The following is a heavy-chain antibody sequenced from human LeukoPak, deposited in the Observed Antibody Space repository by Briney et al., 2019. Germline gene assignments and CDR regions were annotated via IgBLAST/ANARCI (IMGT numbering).Heavy chain of an antibody. CDR3: ARGLGIAVAGTYFDY. CDR2: INHSGST. CDR1: GGSFSGYY. D-gene: IGHD6-19*01. J-gene: IGHJ4*02. V-gene: IGHV4-34*01. Sequence: PSETLSLTCAVYGGSFSGYYWSWVRQPPGKGLEWIGEINHSGSTNYNPSLKSRVTISVDTSKNQFSLKLSPVTAADTAVYYCARGLGIAVAGTYFDYWGQGTLVTVSS.